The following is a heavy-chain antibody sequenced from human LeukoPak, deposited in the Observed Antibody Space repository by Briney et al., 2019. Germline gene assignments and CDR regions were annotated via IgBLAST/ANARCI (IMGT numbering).Heavy chain of an antibody. V-gene: IGHV3-23*01. D-gene: IGHD3-10*01. CDR2: ISGSGGST. CDR1: GFTFSSYA. Sequence: PGGSLRLSCAASGFTFSSYAMSWVRQAPGKGLEWVSAISGSGGSTYYADSVKGRFTISRDNSKNTLYLQMNSLRAEDTAVYYCAKCKGSGEYYYYYMDAWGKGTTVTVSS. CDR3: AKCKGSGEYYYYYMDA. J-gene: IGHJ6*03.